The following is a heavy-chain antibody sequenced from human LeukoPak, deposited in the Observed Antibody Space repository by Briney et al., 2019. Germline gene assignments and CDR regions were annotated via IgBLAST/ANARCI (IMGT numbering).Heavy chain of an antibody. CDR3: ASELEHYYYGMDV. J-gene: IGHJ6*02. D-gene: IGHD1-1*01. CDR1: GFTFSSYS. CDR2: ISSSSSYI. Sequence: GGSLRLSCAASGFTFSSYSMTWVRQAPGKGLEWVSSISSSSSYIYYADSVKGRFTISRDNAKNSLYLQMNSLRAEDTAVYYCASELEHYYYGMDVRGQGTTVTVSS. V-gene: IGHV3-21*01.